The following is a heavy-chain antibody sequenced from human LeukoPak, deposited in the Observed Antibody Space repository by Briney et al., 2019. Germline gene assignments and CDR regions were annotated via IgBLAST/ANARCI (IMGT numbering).Heavy chain of an antibody. D-gene: IGHD2-2*02. CDR3: ARERVVPAAIPGIWFDP. Sequence: PSETLSLTCTVSGGSISSYYWSWIRQPPGKGLEWIGYIYYSGSTNYNPSLKSRVTISVDTSKNQFSPKLSSVTAADTAVYYCARERVVPAAIPGIWFDPWGQGTLVTVSS. V-gene: IGHV4-59*01. J-gene: IGHJ5*02. CDR1: GGSISSYY. CDR2: IYYSGST.